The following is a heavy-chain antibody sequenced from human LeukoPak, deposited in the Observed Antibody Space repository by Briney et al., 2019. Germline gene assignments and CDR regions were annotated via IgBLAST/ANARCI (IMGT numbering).Heavy chain of an antibody. D-gene: IGHD1-26*01. CDR1: GFTFSSYA. V-gene: IGHV3-23*01. Sequence: GGSLRLSCAASGFTFSSYAMSWVRQAPGKGLEWVSAISGSGGSTYYADSVKGRFTISRDNSKNTLYLQMNSLRAEDTAVYYCAEAAPSGSYYWIYYFDYWGQGTLVTVSS. CDR3: AEAAPSGSYYWIYYFDY. CDR2: ISGSGGST. J-gene: IGHJ4*02.